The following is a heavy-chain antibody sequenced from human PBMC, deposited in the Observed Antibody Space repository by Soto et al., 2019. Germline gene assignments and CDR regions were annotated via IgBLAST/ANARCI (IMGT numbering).Heavy chain of an antibody. V-gene: IGHV3-21*01. CDR3: ASGPRAIRSLFYGRDV. CDR2: ISSSSSYI. CDR1: GFTFSSYS. Sequence: EVQLVESGGGLVKPGGSLRLSCAASGFTFSSYSMNWVRQAPGKGLEWVSSISSSSSYIYYADSVKGRFTISRDNAKNSLYLHMYSLRAADTAVYYCASGPRAIRSLFYGRDVGGQGTTVTVSS. D-gene: IGHD4-17*01. J-gene: IGHJ6*02.